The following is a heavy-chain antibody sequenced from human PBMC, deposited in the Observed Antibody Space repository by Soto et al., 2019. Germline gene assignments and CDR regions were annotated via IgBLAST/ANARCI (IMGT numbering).Heavy chain of an antibody. V-gene: IGHV1-69*01. CDR2: IIPIFGTA. CDR1: GGTFSSYA. Sequence: QVQLVQAGAEVKKPGSSVKVSCKASGGTFSSYAISWVRQAPGQGLEWMGGIIPIFGTANYAQKFQGRVTITADESTSTAYMELSSLRSEDTAVYYCAKAYHCSGGSCYSLGMDVWGQGTTVTVSS. CDR3: AKAYHCSGGSCYSLGMDV. D-gene: IGHD2-15*01. J-gene: IGHJ6*02.